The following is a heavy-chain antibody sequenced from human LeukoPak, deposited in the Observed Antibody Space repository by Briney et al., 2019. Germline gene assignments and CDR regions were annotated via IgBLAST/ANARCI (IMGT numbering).Heavy chain of an antibody. V-gene: IGHV3-74*03. D-gene: IGHD6-19*01. J-gene: IGHJ4*02. CDR3: ARGRGLGELAVASFDS. CDR2: LYSDGRSL. CDR1: GFTFDDYA. Sequence: GGSLRLSCAASGFTFDDYAMHWVRQAPGKGLEWISRLYSDGRSLTYADSVMGRFTISRDNAKNMLYLQMNSLRAEDTAVYYCARGRGLGELAVASFDSWGQGILVTVSS.